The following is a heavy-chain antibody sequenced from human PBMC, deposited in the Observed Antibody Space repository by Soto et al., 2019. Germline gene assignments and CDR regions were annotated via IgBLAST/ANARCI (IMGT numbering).Heavy chain of an antibody. V-gene: IGHV3-23*01. CDR1: GFTFSSYA. CDR2: ISGSGGST. Sequence: GGSLRLSCAASGFTFSSYAMSWVRQAPGKGLEWVSAISGSGGSTYYADSVKGLFTISRDNSKNTLYLQMNSLRAEDTAVYYCAKDGDIVVVPTYFDYWGQGTLVTVSS. J-gene: IGHJ4*02. D-gene: IGHD2-2*01. CDR3: AKDGDIVVVPTYFDY.